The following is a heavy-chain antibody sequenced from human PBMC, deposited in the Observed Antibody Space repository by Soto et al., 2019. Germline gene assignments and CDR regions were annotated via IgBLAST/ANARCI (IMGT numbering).Heavy chain of an antibody. Sequence: EASVKVSCKASGYTFTSYGISWVRQTPGQGLEWMGWISAYNGNTNYAQKLQGRVTMTTDTSTSTAYMELRSLRSDDTAVYYCARNSFGGSGSYYNPWGQGTLVTVSS. CDR3: ARNSFGGSGSYYNP. V-gene: IGHV1-18*01. D-gene: IGHD3-10*01. J-gene: IGHJ5*02. CDR1: GYTFTSYG. CDR2: ISAYNGNT.